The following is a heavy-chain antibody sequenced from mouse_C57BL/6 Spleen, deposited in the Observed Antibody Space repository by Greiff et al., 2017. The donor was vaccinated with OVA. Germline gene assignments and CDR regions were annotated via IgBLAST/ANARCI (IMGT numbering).Heavy chain of an antibody. Sequence: QVQLKESGAELARPGASVKLSCKASGYTFTSYGISWVKQRTGQGLEWIGEIYPRSGNTYYNEKFKGKATLTADKSSSTAYMELRSLTSEDSAVYFCARAYYSNYLDYWGQGTTLTVSS. CDR2: IYPRSGNT. V-gene: IGHV1-81*01. J-gene: IGHJ2*01. D-gene: IGHD2-5*01. CDR3: ARAYYSNYLDY. CDR1: GYTFTSYG.